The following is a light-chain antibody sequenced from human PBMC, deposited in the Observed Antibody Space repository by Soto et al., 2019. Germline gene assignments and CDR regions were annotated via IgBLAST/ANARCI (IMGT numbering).Light chain of an antibody. CDR2: EGS. CDR3: CSFARSSTSYV. J-gene: IGLJ1*01. Sequence: ALTQPASVSGSPGQSITISCTGSSSDVGSSNLVSWYQQHPGKAPKLIIYEGSRRPSGVSGRFSGSMSGNTASLTISGLQAEDEADYYCCSFARSSTSYVFGTGTKVTV. CDR1: SSDVGSSNL. V-gene: IGLV2-23*01.